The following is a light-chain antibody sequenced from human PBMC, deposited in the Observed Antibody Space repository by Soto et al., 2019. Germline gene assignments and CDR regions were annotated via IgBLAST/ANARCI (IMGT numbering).Light chain of an antibody. CDR2: DAS. V-gene: IGKV1D-13*01. J-gene: IGKJ4*01. Sequence: AIQLTQSPSSLSASVGDRVTITCRASQGISSALAWYQQKPGKGPELLIYDASSLESGVPSRFSGSGSGTDFTLTISSLQPEDFATYDCQQFNDYPLTFGGGTKVEIK. CDR1: QGISSA. CDR3: QQFNDYPLT.